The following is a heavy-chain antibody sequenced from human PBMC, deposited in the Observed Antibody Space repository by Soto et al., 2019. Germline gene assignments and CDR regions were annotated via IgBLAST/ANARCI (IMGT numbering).Heavy chain of an antibody. Sequence: ASVKVSCKASGYTFTSYGISWVRQAPGQGLEWMGWISAYNGNTNYAQKLQGRVTMTRDTSSSTAYMELTRIRTGDTAVYYCARGSLISYTIDSWGQGTLVTVSS. V-gene: IGHV1-18*01. CDR2: ISAYNGNT. CDR1: GYTFTSYG. CDR3: ARGSLISYTIDS. D-gene: IGHD3-16*01. J-gene: IGHJ4*02.